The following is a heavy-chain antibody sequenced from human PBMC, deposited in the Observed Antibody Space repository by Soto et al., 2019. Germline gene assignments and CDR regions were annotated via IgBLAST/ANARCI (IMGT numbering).Heavy chain of an antibody. J-gene: IGHJ4*02. CDR2: IIPIFGTA. CDR3: ARDPTGGGGDLYFDY. D-gene: IGHD3-16*01. V-gene: IGHV1-69*01. Sequence: QVQLVQSGAEVKKPGSSVKVSCKASGGTFSSYAISWVRQAPGQGLEWMGGIIPIFGTANYAQKFQGRVTITADESTGTAYRDRSSVRSADPAVYYCARDPTGGGGDLYFDYWGQGTLVTVSS. CDR1: GGTFSSYA.